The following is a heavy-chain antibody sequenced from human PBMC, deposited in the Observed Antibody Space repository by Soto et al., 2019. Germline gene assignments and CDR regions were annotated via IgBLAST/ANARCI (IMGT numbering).Heavy chain of an antibody. CDR2: IIPIFGTA. V-gene: IGHV1-69*13. D-gene: IGHD4-17*01. J-gene: IGHJ4*02. CDR3: ARLVTTVTTRDY. Sequence: SVKVSCKSSGGTFSSYAISWVRQAPGQGLEWMGGIIPIFGTANYAQKFQGRVTITADESTSTAYMELSSLRSEDTAVYYCARLVTTVTTRDYWGQGTLVTVSS. CDR1: GGTFSSYA.